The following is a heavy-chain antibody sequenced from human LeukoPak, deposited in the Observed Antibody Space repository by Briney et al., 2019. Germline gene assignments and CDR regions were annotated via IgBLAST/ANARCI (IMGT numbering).Heavy chain of an antibody. CDR2: IYYTGST. D-gene: IGHD6-13*01. CDR1: GASISSDY. Sequence: SETLSLTCSVYGASISSDYWSWIRQPPGKGLEWIGCIYYTGSTSYNPSLKSRVTISVDASKNQFSLQLNSVTAADTAVYYCARTPPRYSSTWSLGYFDYWGQGTLVTVSS. V-gene: IGHV4-59*01. J-gene: IGHJ4*02. CDR3: ARTPPRYSSTWSLGYFDY.